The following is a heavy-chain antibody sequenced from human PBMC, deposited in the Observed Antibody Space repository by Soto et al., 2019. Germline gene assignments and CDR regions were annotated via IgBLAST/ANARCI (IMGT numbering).Heavy chain of an antibody. CDR2: INPNSGGT. J-gene: IGHJ6*02. CDR3: ARGRDFWSGYYPLLGYYYGMDV. Sequence: GASVKVSCKASGYTFTGYYMHWVRQAPGQGLEWMGWINPNSGGTNYAQKFQGRVTMTRDTAISTAYMELSRLRSDDTAVYYCARGRDFWSGYYPLLGYYYGMDVWGQGTTVTVSS. V-gene: IGHV1-2*02. D-gene: IGHD3-3*01. CDR1: GYTFTGYY.